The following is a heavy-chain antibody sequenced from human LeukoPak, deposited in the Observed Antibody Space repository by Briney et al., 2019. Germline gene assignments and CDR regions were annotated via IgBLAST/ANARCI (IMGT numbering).Heavy chain of an antibody. Sequence: SETLSLTCAVYGGSFSGYYWSWPRQPPGKGLEWIGEINHSGSTNYNPSLKSQVTISVDTSKNQFSLKLSSVTAADTAVYYCARGYSGYGGYYFDYWGQGTLVTVSS. D-gene: IGHD5-12*01. V-gene: IGHV4-34*01. CDR3: ARGYSGYGGYYFDY. CDR2: INHSGST. J-gene: IGHJ4*02. CDR1: GGSFSGYY.